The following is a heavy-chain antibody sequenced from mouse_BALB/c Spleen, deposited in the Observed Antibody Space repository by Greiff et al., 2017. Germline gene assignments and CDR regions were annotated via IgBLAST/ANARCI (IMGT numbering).Heavy chain of an antibody. CDR1: GFNIKDSY. Sequence: EVQLQQSGAELVKPGASVKLSCTASGFNIKDSYMHWVKQRPEQGLEWIGRIDPANGNTKYDPKFQGKATITADTSSNTAYLQLSSLTSEDTAVSYCAVIYYGNSFDYWGQGTTLTVSS. D-gene: IGHD2-1*01. CDR3: AVIYYGNSFDY. CDR2: IDPANGNT. V-gene: IGHV14-3*02. J-gene: IGHJ2*01.